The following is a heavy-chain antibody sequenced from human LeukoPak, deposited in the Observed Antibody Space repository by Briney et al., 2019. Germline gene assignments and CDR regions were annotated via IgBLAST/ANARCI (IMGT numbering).Heavy chain of an antibody. CDR1: GFTFSAYG. J-gene: IGHJ4*02. Sequence: PGRSLRLSCAASGFTFSAYGMQWVRQAPGKGLEWLAVISKTGGTKYYADSVKGRFTISRDNAWDSLYLQMNSLRVEDTAFYYCAKAVSDCLPYSCSKGYFDHWGQGALVTVSS. D-gene: IGHD4-11*01. V-gene: IGHV3-30*18. CDR3: AKAVSDCLPYSCSKGYFDH. CDR2: ISKTGGTK.